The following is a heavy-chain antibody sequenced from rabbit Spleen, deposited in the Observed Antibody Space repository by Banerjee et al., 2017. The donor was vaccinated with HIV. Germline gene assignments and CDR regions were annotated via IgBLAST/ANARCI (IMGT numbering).Heavy chain of an antibody. CDR3: ARGSAAMTMVITGFYLGL. J-gene: IGHJ4*01. V-gene: IGHV1S45*01. CDR2: IYGDRSGST. Sequence: QEQLVESGGGLVQPGGSLTLTCTASGFSFSSSYYMCWVRQAPGKGLECIACIYGDRSGSTYYANWAKGRFTISRTSSTTVTLEMTSLTAADTATYFCARGSAAMTMVITGFYLGLWGPGTLVTVS. D-gene: IGHD2-1*01. CDR1: GFSFSSSYY.